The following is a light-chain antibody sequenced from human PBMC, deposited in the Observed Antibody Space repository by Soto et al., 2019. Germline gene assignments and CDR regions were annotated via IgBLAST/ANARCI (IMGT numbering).Light chain of an antibody. J-gene: IGKJ2*01. V-gene: IGKV4-1*01. Sequence: DIVMTQSPDSLAVSLGERATINCKSSQSLLANCNNKNCLAWYQHKPGQPPKMLILWASTRESGVPDRFRGSGSGTDFTLTISSLQAEDAAVYDCQHFFNPPFPFGQGTKLEIK. CDR1: QSLLANCNNKNC. CDR3: QHFFNPPFP. CDR2: WAS.